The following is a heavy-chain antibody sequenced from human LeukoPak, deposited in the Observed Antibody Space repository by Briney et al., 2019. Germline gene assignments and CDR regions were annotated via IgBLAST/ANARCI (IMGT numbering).Heavy chain of an antibody. CDR2: INPNSGGT. V-gene: IGHV1-2*02. CDR3: ARGDERFGELPHDY. J-gene: IGHJ4*02. D-gene: IGHD3-10*01. Sequence: ASVKVSCKASGYTFTGYYMHWVRQAPGQGLEWMGWINPNSGGTNYAQKFQGRVTMTRDTSISTAYMELSSLRSEDTAVYYCARGDERFGELPHDYWGQGTLVTVSS. CDR1: GYTFTGYY.